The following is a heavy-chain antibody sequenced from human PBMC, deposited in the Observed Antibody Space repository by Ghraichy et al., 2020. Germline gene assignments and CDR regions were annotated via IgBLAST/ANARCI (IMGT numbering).Heavy chain of an antibody. V-gene: IGHV3-21*01. CDR3: AGSGIFGVVTTYSDY. CDR1: GFTFSSYS. J-gene: IGHJ4*02. CDR2: ISSSSSYI. D-gene: IGHD3-3*01. Sequence: GESLNISCAASGFTFSSYSMNWVRQAPGKGLEWVSSISSSSSYIYYADSVKGRFTISRDNAKNSLYLQMNSLRAEDTAVYYCAGSGIFGVVTTYSDYWGQGTLVTVSS.